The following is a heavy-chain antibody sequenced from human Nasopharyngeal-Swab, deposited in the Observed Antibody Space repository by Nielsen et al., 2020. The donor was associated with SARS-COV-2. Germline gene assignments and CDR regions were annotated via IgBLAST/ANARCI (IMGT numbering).Heavy chain of an antibody. CDR1: GGSISSIDYY. D-gene: IGHD1-1*01. Sequence: SETLSLTCSVSGGSISSIDYYWGWIRQPPGKGLEWTGNTNYSWTAYYKPSLQSRLPMSVDTSKHQFSLKLSSVTAADTAVFYCARRTRGSNDPFFDSWGQGTRVTVSS. J-gene: IGHJ4*02. CDR2: TNYSWTA. V-gene: IGHV4-39*01. CDR3: ARRTRGSNDPFFDS.